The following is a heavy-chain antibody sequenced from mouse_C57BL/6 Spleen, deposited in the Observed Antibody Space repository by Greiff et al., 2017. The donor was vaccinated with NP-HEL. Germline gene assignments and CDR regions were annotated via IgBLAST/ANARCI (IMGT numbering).Heavy chain of an antibody. Sequence: XVKLVESGGGLVKPGGSLKLSCAASGFTFSSYTMSWVRQTPEKRLEWVATISGGGGNTYYPDSVKGRFTISRDNAKNTLYLQMSSLRSEDTALYYCARSSYDYDPFAYWGQGTLVTVSA. V-gene: IGHV5-9*01. CDR3: ARSSYDYDPFAY. CDR1: GFTFSSYT. CDR2: ISGGGGNT. J-gene: IGHJ3*01. D-gene: IGHD2-4*01.